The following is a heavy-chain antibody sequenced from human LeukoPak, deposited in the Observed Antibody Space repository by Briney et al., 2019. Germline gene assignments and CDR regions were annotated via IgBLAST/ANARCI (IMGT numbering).Heavy chain of an antibody. J-gene: IGHJ4*02. V-gene: IGHV1-69*01. D-gene: IGHD3-22*01. Sequence: GASVKVSCKASGGTFSSYAISWVRQAPGQGLEWMGGIIPIFGTANYAQKFQGRVTITADESTSTAYMELSSLRSVDTAVYYCASSYYDSSGYCSYWGQGTLVTVSS. CDR3: ASSYYDSSGYCSY. CDR2: IIPIFGTA. CDR1: GGTFSSYA.